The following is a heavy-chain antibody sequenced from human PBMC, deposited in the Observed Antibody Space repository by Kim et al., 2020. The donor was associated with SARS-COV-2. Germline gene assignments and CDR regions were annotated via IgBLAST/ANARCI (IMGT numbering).Heavy chain of an antibody. Sequence: ASVKVSCKASGYTFTSYAMHWVRQAPGQRLEWMGWINAGNGNTKYSQKFQGRVTITRDTSASTAYMELSSLRSEDTAVYYCARDLTPYYYDSSGYRDAFDIWGQGTMVTVSS. CDR3: ARDLTPYYYDSSGYRDAFDI. CDR2: INAGNGNT. J-gene: IGHJ3*02. V-gene: IGHV1-3*01. D-gene: IGHD3-22*01. CDR1: GYTFTSYA.